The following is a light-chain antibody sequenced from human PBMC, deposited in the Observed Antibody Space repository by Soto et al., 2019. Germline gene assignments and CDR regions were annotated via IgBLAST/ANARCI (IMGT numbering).Light chain of an antibody. CDR3: QQYYSYHPT. CDR2: AAS. V-gene: IGKV1-8*01. Sequence: AIRMTQSPSSFSASTGDRVTITCRASQGISSYLAWYQQKPGKAPKLLIYAASTLQSGVPSRFSGSGSGTDFNLPISCLQSEDFATYYCQQYYSYHPTFGQGTKVEIK. CDR1: QGISSY. J-gene: IGKJ1*01.